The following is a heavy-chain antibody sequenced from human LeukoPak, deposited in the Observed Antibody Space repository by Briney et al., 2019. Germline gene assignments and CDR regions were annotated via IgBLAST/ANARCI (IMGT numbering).Heavy chain of an antibody. D-gene: IGHD1-7*01. Sequence: ASVKVSCKASGYSFTAYYMHWVRQAPGQGLEWMGWINPNSGGTNYAQKFQGRDTMTRDTSISTAYMELSRLRSDDTAVYYCAKTGTTPLSAFDIWGQGTMVTVSS. CDR3: AKTGTTPLSAFDI. V-gene: IGHV1-2*02. CDR2: INPNSGGT. J-gene: IGHJ3*02. CDR1: GYSFTAYY.